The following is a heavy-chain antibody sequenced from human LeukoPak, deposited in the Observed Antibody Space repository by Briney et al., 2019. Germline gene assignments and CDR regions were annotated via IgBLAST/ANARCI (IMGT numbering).Heavy chain of an antibody. V-gene: IGHV3-74*01. CDR3: ARAEYCRSTNCSYVGY. CDR1: GFTFSSYW. CDR2: INSDGSST. D-gene: IGHD2-2*01. Sequence: PGGSLRLSCAASGFTFSSYWMHWVRQAPGKGLVWVSRINSDGSSTSYADSVKGRFTISRDNAKNTLYLQMNSLRAEDTAVYYCARAEYCRSTNCSYVGYWGQGTLVTVSS. J-gene: IGHJ4*02.